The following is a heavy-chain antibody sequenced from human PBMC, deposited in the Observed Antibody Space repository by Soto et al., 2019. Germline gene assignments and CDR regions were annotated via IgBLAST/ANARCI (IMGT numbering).Heavy chain of an antibody. CDR3: AREDKRIFGYYYYGMDV. CDR1: GFTFSSYA. J-gene: IGHJ6*04. CDR2: ISYDGSNK. Sequence: GGSLRLSCAASGFTFSSYAMHWVRQAPGKGLEWVAVISYDGSNKYYADSVKGRFTISRDNSKNTLYLQMNSLRAEDTAVYYCAREDKRIFGYYYYGMDVWGKGTTVTSPQ. D-gene: IGHD3-3*01. V-gene: IGHV3-30-3*01.